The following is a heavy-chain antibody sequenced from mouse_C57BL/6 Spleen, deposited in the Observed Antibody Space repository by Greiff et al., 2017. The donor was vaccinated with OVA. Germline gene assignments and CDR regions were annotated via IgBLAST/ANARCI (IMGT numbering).Heavy chain of an antibody. J-gene: IGHJ4*01. Sequence: VKDRFTISRDDSESMLYLQMNNLKTEDTAMYYCVRRDDGYSYAVDYWGQGTSVTVSS. V-gene: IGHV10-1*01. CDR3: VRRDDGYSYAVDY. D-gene: IGHD2-3*01.